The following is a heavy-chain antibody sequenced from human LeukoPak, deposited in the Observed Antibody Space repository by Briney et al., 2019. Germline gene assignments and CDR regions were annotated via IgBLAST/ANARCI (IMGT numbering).Heavy chain of an antibody. V-gene: IGHV1-69*13. J-gene: IGHJ4*02. CDR3: ARGPTGVGSSGYIEY. CDR1: AGTFTSDA. D-gene: IGHD3-22*01. CDR2: VIPIFATA. Sequence: SVKVSCKASAGTFTSDAISRVRQAPGQGLGWMGGVIPIFATANYAQNFQGRVTISADESTSTAYMELSSLRSEDTAVYYCARGPTGVGSSGYIEYWGQGTLVTVSS.